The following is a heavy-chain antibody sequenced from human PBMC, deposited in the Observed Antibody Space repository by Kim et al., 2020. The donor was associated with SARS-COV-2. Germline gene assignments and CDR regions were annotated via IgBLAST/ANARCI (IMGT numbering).Heavy chain of an antibody. J-gene: IGHJ6*02. CDR2: ISYDGSNK. V-gene: IGHV3-33*05. CDR1: GFTFSSYG. D-gene: IGHD6-13*01. CDR3: AREGGYSSSWYIDYYYYGMDV. Sequence: GWSLRLSCAASGFTFSSYGMHWVRQAPGKGLEWVAVISYDGSNKYYADSVKGRFTISRDNSKNTLYLQMNSLRAEDTAVYYCAREGGYSSSWYIDYYYYGMDVWGQGTTVTVSS.